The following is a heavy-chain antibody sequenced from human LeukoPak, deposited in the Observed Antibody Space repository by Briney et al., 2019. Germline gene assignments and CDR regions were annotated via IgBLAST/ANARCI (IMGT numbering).Heavy chain of an antibody. CDR1: GFTVSSNH. J-gene: IGHJ4*02. CDR2: INSDGSTT. D-gene: IGHD2-2*01. CDR3: AKDRADCSNTSCYAFFDY. Sequence: PGGSLRLSCAASGFTVSSNHMSWVRQAPGKGLVWVSRINSDGSTTTYADSVKGRFTISRDNSKNTLYLQMNSLRAEDTAVYYCAKDRADCSNTSCYAFFDYWGQGTLVTVSP. V-gene: IGHV3-74*01.